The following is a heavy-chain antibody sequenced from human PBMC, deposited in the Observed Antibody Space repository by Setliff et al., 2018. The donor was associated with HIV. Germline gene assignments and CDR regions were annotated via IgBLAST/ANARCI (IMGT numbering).Heavy chain of an antibody. Sequence: LSLTCTVSGGSISSYYWSWIRQPPGKGLEWIGYIYTSGSTNYNPSLKSRVTISVDTSKNQFSLKLSSVTAADTAVYYCARLRYSVFDYWGHGTLVTVSS. CDR2: IYTSGST. J-gene: IGHJ4*01. CDR3: ARLRYSVFDY. CDR1: GGSISSYY. V-gene: IGHV4-4*09. D-gene: IGHD3-9*01.